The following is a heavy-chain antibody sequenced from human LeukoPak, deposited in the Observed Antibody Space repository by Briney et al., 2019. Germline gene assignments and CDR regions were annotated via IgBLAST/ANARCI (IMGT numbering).Heavy chain of an antibody. CDR3: AVLLAKYDY. J-gene: IGHJ4*02. Sequence: SETLSLTCTVSGGSISSSSYYWGWIRQPPGKGLEWIGSIYYSGSTYYNPSLKSRVTISVDTSKNQFSLKLSSVTAADTAVYYCAVLLAKYDYWGQGTLVTVSS. V-gene: IGHV4-39*07. CDR2: IYYSGST. D-gene: IGHD3-16*01. CDR1: GGSISSSSYY.